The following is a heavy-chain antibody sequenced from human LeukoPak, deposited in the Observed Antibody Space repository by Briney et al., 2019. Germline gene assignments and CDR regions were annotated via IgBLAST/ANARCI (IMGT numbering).Heavy chain of an antibody. CDR2: IYYSGST. D-gene: IGHD5-12*01. J-gene: IGHJ1*01. V-gene: IGHV4-59*01. Sequence: PSETLSLTCTVSGGSISSYYWSWIPQPPGKGLEWIGYIYYSGSTNYNPSLKSRVTISVDTSKNQFALKLSSVTAADTAVYYCARMNIVTELYFQHWGQGTLVTVSS. CDR3: ARMNIVTELYFQH. CDR1: GGSISSYY.